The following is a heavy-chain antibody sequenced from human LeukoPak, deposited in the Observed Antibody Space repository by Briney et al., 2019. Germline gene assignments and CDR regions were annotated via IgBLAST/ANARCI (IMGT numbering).Heavy chain of an antibody. CDR1: GFTFSDYY. J-gene: IGHJ4*02. CDR3: TIPTGGYSGYDSAGGY. CDR2: ISSSGSTI. Sequence: PGGSLRLSCAASGFTFSDYYMSWIRQAPWKGLEWVSYISSSGSTIYYADSVKGRSTISRDNAKNSLYLQMNSLRAEDTAVYYCTIPTGGYSGYDSAGGYWGQGTLVTVSS. V-gene: IGHV3-11*01. D-gene: IGHD5-12*01.